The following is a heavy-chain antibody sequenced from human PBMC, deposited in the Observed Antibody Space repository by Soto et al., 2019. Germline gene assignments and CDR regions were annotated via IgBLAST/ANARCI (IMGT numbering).Heavy chain of an antibody. J-gene: IGHJ4*02. CDR2: IIPIFGTA. CDR1: GGTFGSYA. D-gene: IGHD3-9*01. CDR3: ARQPPYDILTGYPYFDY. Sequence: ASVKVSCKASGGTFGSYAISWVRQAPGQGLEWMGGIIPIFGTANYAQKFQGRVTITADESTSTAYMELSSLRSEDTAVYYCARQPPYDILTGYPYFDYWGQGTLVTVSS. V-gene: IGHV1-69*13.